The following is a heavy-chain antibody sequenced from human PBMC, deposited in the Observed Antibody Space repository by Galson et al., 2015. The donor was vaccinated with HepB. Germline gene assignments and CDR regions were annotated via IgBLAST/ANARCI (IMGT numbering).Heavy chain of an antibody. CDR2: VTHSGST. J-gene: IGHJ4*02. CDR3: TRGPSWSISMDRTGKRYTSDY. V-gene: IGHV4-34*01. D-gene: IGHD3-10*01. Sequence: SETLSLTCAVYGGSFSGYYCSWIRQPPGKGLEFIWEVTHSGSTHYNPSLNSRPTISVDTSKNQFSLKLTPVTAADTAVYYCTRGPSWSISMDRTGKRYTSDYWGQGTLVTGSS. CDR1: GGSFSGYY.